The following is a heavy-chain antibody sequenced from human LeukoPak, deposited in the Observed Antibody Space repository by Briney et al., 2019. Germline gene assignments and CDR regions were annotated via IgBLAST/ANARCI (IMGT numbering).Heavy chain of an antibody. D-gene: IGHD2-2*01. J-gene: IGHJ3*02. V-gene: IGHV4-61*01. CDR2: IDYSGST. CDR3: ARYCSSTSCSDNAFDI. Sequence: SETLSLTCTVSGASVSSGSYYWSWIRQPPGRGLEYIGYIDYSGSTNYNPSLKSRVTISADTSKNQFSLKLSSVTAADTALYYCARYCSSTSCSDNAFDIWAKGQWSPSLQ. CDR1: GASVSSGSYY.